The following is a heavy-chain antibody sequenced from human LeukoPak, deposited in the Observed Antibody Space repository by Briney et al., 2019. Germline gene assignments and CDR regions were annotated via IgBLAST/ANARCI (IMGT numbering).Heavy chain of an antibody. J-gene: IGHJ4*02. CDR3: LMVVTAGGGY. D-gene: IGHD2-21*02. CDR1: GFTFSGSA. Sequence: GGSLRLSCAASGFTFSGSAMHWVRQASGKGLEWVGRIRSKANSYATAYAASVKGRFTISRDDSKNTAYLQMNSLKIEDTAVYYCLMVVTAGGGYWGQGTLVTVSS. V-gene: IGHV3-73*01. CDR2: IRSKANSYAT.